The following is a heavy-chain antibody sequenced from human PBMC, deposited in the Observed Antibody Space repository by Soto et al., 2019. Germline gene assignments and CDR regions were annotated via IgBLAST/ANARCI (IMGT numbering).Heavy chain of an antibody. CDR2: IYYSGST. CDR3: ARAPVAEGYYYYGMDV. Sequence: SETLSLTCTVSGGSISSGDYYWSWIRQPPGKGLEWIGYIYYSGSTYYNPSLKSRVTISVDTSKNQFSLKLSSVTAADTAVYYCARAPVAEGYYYYGMDVWGQGTTVTVSS. CDR1: GGSISSGDYY. J-gene: IGHJ6*02. V-gene: IGHV4-30-4*01. D-gene: IGHD2-2*01.